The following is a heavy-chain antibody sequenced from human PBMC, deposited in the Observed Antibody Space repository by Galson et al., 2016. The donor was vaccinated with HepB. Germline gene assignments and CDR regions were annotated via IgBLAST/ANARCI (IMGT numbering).Heavy chain of an antibody. Sequence: SLRLSCAASGFTFSNFAMTWVRQAPGKGLEWISLISGSGGGIYYADSVKGRVTISRDNSKNTLYLPMNSLRAEDTAVYYCARGRPYCSSTSCYPTYYYYYGMDVWGQGTTVTVSS. CDR2: ISGSGGGI. J-gene: IGHJ6*02. V-gene: IGHV3-23*01. CDR3: ARGRPYCSSTSCYPTYYYYYGMDV. CDR1: GFTFSNFA. D-gene: IGHD2-2*01.